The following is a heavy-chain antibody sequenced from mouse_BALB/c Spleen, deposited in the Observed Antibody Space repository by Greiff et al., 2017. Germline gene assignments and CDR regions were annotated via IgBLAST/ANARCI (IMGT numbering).Heavy chain of an antibody. J-gene: IGHJ2*01. D-gene: IGHD2-4*01. CDR1: GFNIKDTY. Sequence: EVQLKESGAELVKPGASVKLSCTASGFNIKDTYMHWVKQRPEQGLEWIGRIDPANGNTKYDPKFQGKATITADTSSNTAYLQLSSLTSEDTAVYYCAPIYYDYYFDYWGQGTTLTVSS. V-gene: IGHV14-3*02. CDR2: IDPANGNT. CDR3: APIYYDYYFDY.